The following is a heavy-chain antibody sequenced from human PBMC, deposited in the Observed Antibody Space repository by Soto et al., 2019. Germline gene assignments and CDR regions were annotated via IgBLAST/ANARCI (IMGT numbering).Heavy chain of an antibody. J-gene: IGHJ5*02. D-gene: IGHD2-2*01. CDR1: GYTFTSYG. Sequence: QVQLVQSGAEVKKPGASVKVSCKASGYTFTSYGISWVRQAPGQGLEWMGWISAYNGNTNYAQKLQGRVTMTTDTSTSTAYMELRSLRSDDTAVYYCARDRVRYCRSTSCSPPYNWFDPWGQGTLVTVSS. CDR3: ARDRVRYCRSTSCSPPYNWFDP. V-gene: IGHV1-18*04. CDR2: ISAYNGNT.